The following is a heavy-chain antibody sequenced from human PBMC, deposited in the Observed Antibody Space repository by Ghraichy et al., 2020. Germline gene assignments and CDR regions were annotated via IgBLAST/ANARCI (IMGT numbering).Heavy chain of an antibody. Sequence: SETLSLTCTVSGYSISSGYYWGWIRQPPGKGLEWIGSIYHSGSTYYNPSLKSRVTISVDTSKNQFSLKLSSVTAADTAVYYCARAYDILTGSLGWFDPWGQGTLVTVSS. CDR1: GYSISSGYY. CDR2: IYHSGST. V-gene: IGHV4-38-2*02. CDR3: ARAYDILTGSLGWFDP. D-gene: IGHD3-9*01. J-gene: IGHJ5*02.